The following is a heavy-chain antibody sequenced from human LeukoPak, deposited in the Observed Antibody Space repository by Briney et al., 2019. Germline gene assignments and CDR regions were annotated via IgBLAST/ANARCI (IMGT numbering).Heavy chain of an antibody. V-gene: IGHV3-30*18. D-gene: IGHD6-6*01. Sequence: GGSLRLSCAASGFTFSSYGMHWVRQAPGKGLERVAVISYDGSSKYYADSVKGRFTISRDNSKNTLYLQMNSLRAEDTAVYYCAKGIAARPGDYWGQGTLVAVSS. CDR3: AKGIAARPGDY. CDR1: GFTFSSYG. CDR2: ISYDGSSK. J-gene: IGHJ4*02.